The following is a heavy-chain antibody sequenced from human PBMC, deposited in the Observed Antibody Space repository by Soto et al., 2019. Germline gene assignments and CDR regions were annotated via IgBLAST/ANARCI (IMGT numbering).Heavy chain of an antibody. CDR1: GDSISSSSYY. CDR3: ARQSYDSSDYFDY. Sequence: SETLSLTCAVSGDSISSSSYYWGWIRQPPGKGLEWIGSIYYSGSTYYNPSLKSRVTISVDTSRIHFSLKLISVTAADTAVYYCARQSYDSSDYFDYWGQGTLVTVSS. CDR2: IYYSGST. D-gene: IGHD3-22*01. V-gene: IGHV4-39*01. J-gene: IGHJ4*02.